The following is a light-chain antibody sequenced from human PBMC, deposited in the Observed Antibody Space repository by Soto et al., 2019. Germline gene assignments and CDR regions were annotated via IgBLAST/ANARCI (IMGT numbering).Light chain of an antibody. Sequence: DIQMIQSPSSLSASVGDRVTITCQANQDIKSYLNWFQQKPGKAPKLLIFDASKLETGVPSRFSGSGSGTDFPFTISSVQPDDIATYCCQRSDNLPLTFGGGTKVEIK. CDR3: QRSDNLPLT. J-gene: IGKJ4*02. V-gene: IGKV1-33*01. CDR2: DAS. CDR1: QDIKSY.